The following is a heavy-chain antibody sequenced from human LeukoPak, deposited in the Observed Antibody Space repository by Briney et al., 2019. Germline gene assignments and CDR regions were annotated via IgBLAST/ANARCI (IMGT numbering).Heavy chain of an antibody. J-gene: IGHJ4*02. D-gene: IGHD6-19*01. CDR3: AKEVAGNFDY. V-gene: IGHV3-30*02. CDR2: IQFDGSNK. CDR1: GFTFSSYG. Sequence: PGGSLRLSCAASGFTFSSYGMHWVRQAPGKGLEWVAFIQFDGSNKYYADSVKGRFTISRDNSKNTLYLQMNSLRAEDTAVYYCAKEVAGNFDYWGQGTLVTVSS.